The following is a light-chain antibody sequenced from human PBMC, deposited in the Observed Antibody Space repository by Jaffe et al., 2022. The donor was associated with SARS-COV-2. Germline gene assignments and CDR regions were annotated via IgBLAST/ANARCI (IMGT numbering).Light chain of an antibody. V-gene: IGKV3-20*01. J-gene: IGKJ3*01. CDR1: QSVTSSY. Sequence: EIVLTQSPGTLSLSPGERATLSCRASQSVTSSYLAWYQQKPGQTPRLLIYGASTRATGTPDRFSGSGSGTDFTLTISSLEPEDFAVYYCQHLGSSPPITFGPGTKVDIK. CDR2: GAS. CDR3: QHLGSSPPIT.